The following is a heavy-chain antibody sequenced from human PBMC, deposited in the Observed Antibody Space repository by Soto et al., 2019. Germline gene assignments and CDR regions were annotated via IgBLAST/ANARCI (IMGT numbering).Heavy chain of an antibody. CDR1: GFTFSSYG. CDR3: AKETRPGESGNFDY. J-gene: IGHJ4*02. D-gene: IGHD3-16*01. V-gene: IGHV3-30*18. CDR2: ISYDGSNK. Sequence: GGSLRLSCADSGFTFSSYGMHWVRQAPGKGLEWVAVISYDGSNKYYADSVKGRFTISRDNSKNTLYLQMNSLRAEDTAVYYCAKETRPGESGNFDYWGQGTLVTVSS.